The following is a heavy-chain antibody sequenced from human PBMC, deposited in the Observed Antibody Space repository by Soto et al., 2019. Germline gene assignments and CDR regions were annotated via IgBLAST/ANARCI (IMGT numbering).Heavy chain of an antibody. CDR2: ISSSSSYI. Sequence: EVQLVESGGGLVKPGGSLRLSCAASGFTFSSYSMNWVRQAPGKGLEWVSSISSSSSYIYYADSVKGRFTISRDNAKNSLYLQMNSLRAEDTAVYYCARDRSMVTIRYDYWGQGTLVTVSS. D-gene: IGHD5-18*01. J-gene: IGHJ4*02. CDR3: ARDRSMVTIRYDY. V-gene: IGHV3-21*01. CDR1: GFTFSSYS.